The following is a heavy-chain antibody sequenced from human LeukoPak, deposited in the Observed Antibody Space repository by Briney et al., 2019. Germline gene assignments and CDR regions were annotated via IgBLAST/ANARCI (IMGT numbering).Heavy chain of an antibody. Sequence: PSETLSLTCTVSGGSISSYYWSWIRQPAGKGLEWIGCIYTSGSTNYNPSLKSRVTMSVDTFKNQFSLKLSSVTAADTAVYYCASSLSYYYYGMDVWGQGTTVTVSS. CDR1: GGSISSYY. V-gene: IGHV4-4*07. J-gene: IGHJ6*02. CDR3: ASSLSYYYYGMDV. CDR2: IYTSGST.